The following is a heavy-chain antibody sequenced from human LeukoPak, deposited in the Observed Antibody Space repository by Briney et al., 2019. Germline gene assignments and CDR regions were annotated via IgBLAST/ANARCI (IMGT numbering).Heavy chain of an antibody. CDR2: INHSGST. D-gene: IGHD3-10*01. J-gene: IGHJ5*02. CDR3: ARGLDLLWFGDITTWFDP. V-gene: IGHV4-34*01. Sequence: PSETLSLTCAVYGGSFSGYYWSWIRQPPGKGLEWIGEINHSGSTNYNPSLKSRVTISVDTSKNQFSLKLSSVTAADTAVYYCARGLDLLWFGDITTWFDPWGQGTLVTVSS. CDR1: GGSFSGYY.